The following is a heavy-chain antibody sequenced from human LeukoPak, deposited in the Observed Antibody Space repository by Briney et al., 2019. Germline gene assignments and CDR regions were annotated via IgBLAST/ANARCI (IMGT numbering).Heavy chain of an antibody. CDR2: IYYSGST. V-gene: IGHV4-39*01. CDR1: GGSISSSSYY. CDR3: ARHFFPSDSGSFRTPFDY. J-gene: IGHJ4*02. D-gene: IGHD3-10*01. Sequence: SETLSLTCTVSGGSISSSSYYWGWIRQPPGKGLEWIGSIYYSGSTYYNPSLKSRVTISVDTSKNQFSLKLSSVTAADTAVYYCARHFFPSDSGSFRTPFDYWGQGALVTVSS.